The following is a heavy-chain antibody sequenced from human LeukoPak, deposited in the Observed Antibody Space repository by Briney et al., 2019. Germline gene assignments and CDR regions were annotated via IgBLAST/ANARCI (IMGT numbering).Heavy chain of an antibody. CDR1: GGSISSSSYY. CDR2: IYYSGST. J-gene: IGHJ4*02. D-gene: IGHD5-18*01. Sequence: PSETLSLTCTVSGGSISSSSYYWGWSRQPPGKGLEWIGSIYYSGSTYYNPSLKIRVTMSVDTSKNQFSLKLSSVTAADTAVYYCARPTAQGSYGYGGFDYWGQGTLVTVSS. CDR3: ARPTAQGSYGYGGFDY. V-gene: IGHV4-39*01.